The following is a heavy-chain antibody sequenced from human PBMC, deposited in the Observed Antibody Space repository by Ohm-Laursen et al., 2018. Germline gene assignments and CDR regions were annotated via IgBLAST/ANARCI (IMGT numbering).Heavy chain of an antibody. CDR1: GFTFSYYA. D-gene: IGHD3-10*01. Sequence: SLRLSCAATGFTFSYYAMHGVRQAPGQGLEYVSAITSNGHSTYYANSVKGRFTISRDNSKNSLYLQMNSLRAEDTAVYYCARDSSGSGGDSDYWGQGTLVTVSS. CDR3: ARDSSGSGGDSDY. V-gene: IGHV3-64*01. CDR2: ITSNGHST. J-gene: IGHJ4*02.